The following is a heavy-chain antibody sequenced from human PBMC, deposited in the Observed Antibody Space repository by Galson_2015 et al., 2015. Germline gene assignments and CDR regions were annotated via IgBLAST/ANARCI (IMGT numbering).Heavy chain of an antibody. V-gene: IGHV3-7*03. CDR3: ARAKGTIFGVVIFAGFDY. CDR1: GFTFSSYW. D-gene: IGHD3-3*01. J-gene: IGHJ4*02. CDR2: IKQDGSGK. Sequence: SLRLSCAASGFTFSSYWMSWVRQAPGKGLEWVANIKQDGSGKYYVDSVKGRFTISRDNAKNSLYLQMNSLRAEDTAVYYCARAKGTIFGVVIFAGFDYWGQGTLVTVSS.